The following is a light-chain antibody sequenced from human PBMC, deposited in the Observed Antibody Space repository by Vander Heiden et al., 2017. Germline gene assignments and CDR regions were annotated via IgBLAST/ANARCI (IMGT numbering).Light chain of an antibody. V-gene: IGLV1-40*03. Sequence: QSVLTQPPSVSGAPGRRVTISCTGSSSNIGAGYDVHWYQQFPGTAPKLLIYDNNNRPSGVPDRCSGSKSAASASLAITGLQAQDEADYYCQSYDSSLSAYVFGTGTKVTVL. CDR2: DNN. CDR3: QSYDSSLSAYV. CDR1: SSNIGAGYD. J-gene: IGLJ1*01.